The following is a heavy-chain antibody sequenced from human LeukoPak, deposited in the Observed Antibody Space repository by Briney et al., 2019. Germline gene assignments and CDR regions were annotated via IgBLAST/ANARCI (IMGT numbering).Heavy chain of an antibody. CDR3: ARHRGQWLVLYYFDY. Sequence: PSETLSLTCTVSGGTISSYFWTWIRQPPGKGLEWMGYIYYSGTTNYNPSLKSRVSMSVDTSKNQFSLKLSSVTAADTAVYYCARHRGQWLVLYYFDYWGQGTLVTVSS. D-gene: IGHD6-19*01. J-gene: IGHJ4*02. V-gene: IGHV4-59*08. CDR2: IYYSGTT. CDR1: GGTISSYF.